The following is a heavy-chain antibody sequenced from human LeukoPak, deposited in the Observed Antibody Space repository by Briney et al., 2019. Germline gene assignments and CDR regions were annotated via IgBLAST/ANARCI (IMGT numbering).Heavy chain of an antibody. J-gene: IGHJ5*02. V-gene: IGHV1-8*01. Sequence: ASVKLSCKASGYTFTTYDINWVRQATGQGLEWMGGMNPNSGNTGYTQKFQGRVTMTRNTSISTAYMELSSLRSEDTAVYYCARGRGSGHKENWFDPWGQGTLVTVSS. CDR1: GYTFTTYD. CDR2: MNPNSGNT. D-gene: IGHD6-19*01. CDR3: ARGRGSGHKENWFDP.